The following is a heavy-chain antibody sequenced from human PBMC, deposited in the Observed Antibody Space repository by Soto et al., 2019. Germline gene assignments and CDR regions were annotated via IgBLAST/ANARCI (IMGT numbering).Heavy chain of an antibody. J-gene: IGHJ6*02. CDR1: GFTFSSYG. D-gene: IGHD3-9*01. V-gene: IGHV3-30*18. Sequence: HPGGSLRLSCAASGFTFSSYGMHWVRQAPGKGLEWVAVISYDGSNKYYADSVKGRFTISRDNSKNTLYLQMNSLRAEDTAVYYCAKAPGTPRYFDWLSSPGYYYGMDVWGQGTTVTVSS. CDR2: ISYDGSNK. CDR3: AKAPGTPRYFDWLSSPGYYYGMDV.